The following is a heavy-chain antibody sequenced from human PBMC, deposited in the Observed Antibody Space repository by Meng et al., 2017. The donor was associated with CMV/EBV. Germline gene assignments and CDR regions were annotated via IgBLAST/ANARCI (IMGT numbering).Heavy chain of an antibody. V-gene: IGHV1-69*05. D-gene: IGHD2-2*01. CDR2: IIPIFGTA. CDR1: GCTFSSYA. Sequence: SVKVSCKASGCTFSSYAISWVRQAPGQGLEWMGGIIPIFGTANYAQKFQGRVTITTDESTSTAYMELSSLRSEDTAVYYCARAQVVVVPAAIHYYHYGMDVWGQGTTVTVSS. CDR3: ARAQVVVVPAAIHYYHYGMDV. J-gene: IGHJ6*02.